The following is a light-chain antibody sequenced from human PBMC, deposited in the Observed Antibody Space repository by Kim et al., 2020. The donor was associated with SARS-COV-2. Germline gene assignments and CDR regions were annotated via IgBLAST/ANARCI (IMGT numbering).Light chain of an antibody. J-gene: IGLJ3*02. CDR2: SDN. V-gene: IGLV1-44*01. CDR3: AAWDDSLNGPV. CDR1: SSNIGSNT. Sequence: ELTQPPSASGAPGQRVTISCSGSSSNIGSNTVDWYQQFPGTAPKVLIYSDNQRPSGVPDRFSGSKSGTSASLAISGVQSEDEAYYYCAAWDDSLNGPVFGGGTQLTVL.